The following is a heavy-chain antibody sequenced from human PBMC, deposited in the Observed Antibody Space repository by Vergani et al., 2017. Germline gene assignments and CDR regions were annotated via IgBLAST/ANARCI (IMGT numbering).Heavy chain of an antibody. J-gene: IGHJ6*02. CDR2: IYTGERT. CDR3: AKGGAPNPYQCDLDV. Sequence: EVQLVESGGGLAQPGTSLRLSCAGSGFRVTDYYMAWVRQAPGTGLEWVSVIYTGERTFYPKSVRGRFTVSRDRSTNTLYLQLHGLRPEDTALYYCAKGGAPNPYQCDLDVWGQGTTVTVSS. V-gene: IGHV3-66*02. CDR1: GFRVTDYY. D-gene: IGHD2-21*02.